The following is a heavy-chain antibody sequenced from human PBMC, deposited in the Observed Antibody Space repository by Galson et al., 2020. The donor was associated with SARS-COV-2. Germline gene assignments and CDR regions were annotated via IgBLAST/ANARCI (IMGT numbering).Heavy chain of an antibody. CDR1: GYTFTSYA. CDR3: ATVSPWDYFDY. J-gene: IGHJ4*02. CDR2: INTNTGNP. Sequence: ASVKVSCKASGYTFTSYAMNWVRQAPGQGLEWMGWINTNTGNPTYTQGFTGRFVFSLDTSVSTAYLQISSLKAEDTAAYYCATVSPWDYFDYWGQGTLVTVSS. V-gene: IGHV7-4-1*02. D-gene: IGHD2-8*01.